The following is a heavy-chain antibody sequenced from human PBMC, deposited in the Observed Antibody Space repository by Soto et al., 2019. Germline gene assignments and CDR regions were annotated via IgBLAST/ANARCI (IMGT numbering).Heavy chain of an antibody. CDR3: ARNGEISGIAARGALCY. V-gene: IGHV1-69*06. Sequence: SVKVSCKASGGTFSSYAISWVRQAPGQGLEWMGGIIPIFGTANYAQKFQGRVTITADKSTSTAYMELSSLRSEDTAVYYCARNGEISGIAARGALCYWGQGTLVTVSS. CDR1: GGTFSSYA. D-gene: IGHD6-6*01. J-gene: IGHJ4*02. CDR2: IIPIFGTA.